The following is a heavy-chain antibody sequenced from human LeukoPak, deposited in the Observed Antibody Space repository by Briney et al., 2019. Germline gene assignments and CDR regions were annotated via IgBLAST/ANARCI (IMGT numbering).Heavy chain of an antibody. Sequence: GSLKLSCAAYGFTVSSNYMSWVRQAPGKGLEWVSVIYSGGSTYYADSVKGRFTISRHNSKNTLYLQMNSLRAEDTAVYYCARVPSGSFRGRGYWGQGTLVTVSS. CDR1: GFTVSSNY. CDR3: ARVPSGSFRGRGY. D-gene: IGHD1-26*01. V-gene: IGHV3-53*04. J-gene: IGHJ4*02. CDR2: IYSGGST.